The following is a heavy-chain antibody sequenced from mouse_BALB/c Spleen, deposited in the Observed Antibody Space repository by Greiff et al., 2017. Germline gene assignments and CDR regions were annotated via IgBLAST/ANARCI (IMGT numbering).Heavy chain of an antibody. CDR2: IWGDGST. CDR3: AREGYGSSYENYFDY. CDR1: GFSLTGYG. Sequence: QVQLQQSGPGLVAPSQSLSITCTVPGFSLTGYGVNWVRQPPGKGLEWLGMIWGDGSTDYNSALKSRLSISKDNSKSQVFLKMNSLQTDDTARYYCAREGYGSSYENYFDYWGQGTTLTVSS. J-gene: IGHJ2*01. D-gene: IGHD1-1*01. V-gene: IGHV2-6-7*01.